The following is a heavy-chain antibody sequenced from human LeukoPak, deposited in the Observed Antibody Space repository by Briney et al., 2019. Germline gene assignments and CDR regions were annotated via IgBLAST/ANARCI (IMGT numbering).Heavy chain of an antibody. CDR1: VGSISSSRYY. J-gene: IGHJ2*01. CDR2: VYYSVTH. D-gene: IGHD4-23*01. V-gene: IGHV4-39*01. CDR3: ARLVDYGGRYLYLDL. Sequence: SETLSLTCTVPVGSISSSRYYWGWIRQLPGKGPAWIGCVYYSVTHYYSWSLKIRVPRSVDTPKLQFSLKLSSVTAADTSVYYCARLVDYGGRYLYLDLWGRGTLVTVSS.